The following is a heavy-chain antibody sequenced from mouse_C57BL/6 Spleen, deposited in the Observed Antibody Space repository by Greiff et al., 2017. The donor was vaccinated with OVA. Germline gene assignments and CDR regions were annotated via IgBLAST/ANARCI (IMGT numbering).Heavy chain of an antibody. CDR3: ARCSYGSSYWYFDV. J-gene: IGHJ1*03. V-gene: IGHV1-69*01. D-gene: IGHD1-1*01. CDR2: IDPSDSYT. CDR1: GYTFTSYW. Sequence: QVQLQQPGAELVMPGASVKLSCKASGYTFTSYWMHWVKQRPGQGLEWIGEIDPSDSYTKYNQKFKDKATLTADKSSSTAYMQLSSLTYEDSAVYYCARCSYGSSYWYFDVWGTGTTVTVSS.